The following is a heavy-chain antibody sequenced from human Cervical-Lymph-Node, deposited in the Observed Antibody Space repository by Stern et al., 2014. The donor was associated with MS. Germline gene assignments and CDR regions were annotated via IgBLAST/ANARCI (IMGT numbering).Heavy chain of an antibody. CDR2: LSADSGST. CDR1: GYTFTNYG. V-gene: IGHV1-18*01. Sequence: QLVQSGTAVKKPGASLIVSCKASGYTFTNYGLSWVRQAPGQGLEWLGWLSADSGSTKYTQNLRDRLTLTRDTSTGTAYMYLRTLRAEDTAVYYCARDKRHAFDSWGQGTPVSVSS. J-gene: IGHJ4*02. CDR3: ARDKRHAFDS.